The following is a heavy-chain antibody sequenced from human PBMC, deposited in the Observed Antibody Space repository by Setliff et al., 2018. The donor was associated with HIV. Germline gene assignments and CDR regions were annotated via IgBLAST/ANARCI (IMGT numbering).Heavy chain of an antibody. CDR1: GGTFSNYY. CDR3: TREWTGYSST. Sequence: SETLSLTCAVYGGTFSNYYWTWIRQSPVKGLEWIGEINHSGSTNYSPSLKSRVTISVDKSKNQFSLKLSSVTAADTAVYYCTREWTGYSSTWGQGTLVTVSS. J-gene: IGHJ1*01. D-gene: IGHD6-13*01. V-gene: IGHV4-34*01. CDR2: INHSGST.